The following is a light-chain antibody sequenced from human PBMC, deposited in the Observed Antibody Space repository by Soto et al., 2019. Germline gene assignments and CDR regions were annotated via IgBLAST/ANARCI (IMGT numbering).Light chain of an antibody. CDR3: SSYTSSSTLV. Sequence: QSVLTQPASVSGSPGQSITISCTGTSSDVGGYNYVSWYQQPQGKAPKLMIYEVSNRPSGVSNRFSGSKSGNTASLTISGLQAEDEADYYCSSYTSSSTLVFGGGTKLTVL. CDR2: EVS. CDR1: SSDVGGYNY. J-gene: IGLJ2*01. V-gene: IGLV2-14*01.